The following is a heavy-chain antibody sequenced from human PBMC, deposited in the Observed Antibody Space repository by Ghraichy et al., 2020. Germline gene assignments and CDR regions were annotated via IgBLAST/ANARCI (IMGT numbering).Heavy chain of an antibody. CDR3: TRARIMITFGGDAFDI. D-gene: IGHD3-16*01. V-gene: IGHV3-49*03. CDR1: GFTFGDYA. CDR2: IRSKAYGGTT. Sequence: GGSLRLSCTASGFTFGDYAMSWFRQAPGKGLEWVGFIRSKAYGGTTEYAASVKGRFTISRDDSKSIAYLQMNSLKTEDTAVYYCTRARIMITFGGDAFDIWGQGTMVTVSS. J-gene: IGHJ3*02.